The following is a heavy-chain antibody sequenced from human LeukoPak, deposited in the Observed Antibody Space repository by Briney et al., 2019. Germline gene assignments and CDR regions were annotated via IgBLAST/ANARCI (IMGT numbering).Heavy chain of an antibody. V-gene: IGHV3-48*03. D-gene: IGHD3-9*01. Sequence: GGSLRLSCEASGFTFSSYEMNWVRQAPGKGLEWVSYISSSGGTIYYADSVKGRFTISRDNAKNSLYLQMNSLRAEDTPVYYCARINYDILTGYYSLFDYWGQGTLVTVSS. CDR2: ISSSGGTI. CDR3: ARINYDILTGYYSLFDY. J-gene: IGHJ4*02. CDR1: GFTFSSYE.